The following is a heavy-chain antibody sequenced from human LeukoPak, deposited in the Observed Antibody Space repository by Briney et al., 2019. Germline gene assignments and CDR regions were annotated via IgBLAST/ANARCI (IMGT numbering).Heavy chain of an antibody. Sequence: SETLSLTCTVSGGSISSYYWSWIRQPPGKGLEWIGYIYYSGSTNYNPSLKSRVTISVDTSKNQFSLKLSSVTAADTAVYYCARPRYSGWHWLDPWGQGTLVTVSS. J-gene: IGHJ5*02. V-gene: IGHV4-59*08. CDR3: ARPRYSGWHWLDP. D-gene: IGHD6-19*01. CDR2: IYYSGST. CDR1: GGSISSYY.